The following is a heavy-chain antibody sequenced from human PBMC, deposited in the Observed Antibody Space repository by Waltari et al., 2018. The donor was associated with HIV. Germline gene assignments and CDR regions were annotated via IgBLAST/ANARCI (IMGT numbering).Heavy chain of an antibody. J-gene: IGHJ2*01. CDR2: IGTNGDT. CDR1: GFPFRSND. V-gene: IGHV3-13*01. CDR3: AKDWTPIGLWHFDL. Sequence: EVQLVESGGGLVQPGGSLRLSCAASGFPFRSNDMHWVRQVIGKGLEWVSGIGTNGDTYYADSVKGRFTISRENGKNSLYLQMNSLRVEDTAVYYCAKDWTPIGLWHFDLWGRGTLVTVSS. D-gene: IGHD1-1*01.